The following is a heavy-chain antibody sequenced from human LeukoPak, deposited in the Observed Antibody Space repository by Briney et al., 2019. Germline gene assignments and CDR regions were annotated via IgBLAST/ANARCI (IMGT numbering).Heavy chain of an antibody. D-gene: IGHD4-11*01. J-gene: IGHJ4*02. CDR2: INPIFHTP. V-gene: IGHV1-69*05. CDR1: GGTFSSHA. CDR3: ARGRTTGEFDY. Sequence: SVKVPCKASGGTFSSHAISWVRQAPGQGLEWMGGINPIFHTPTYAKKCQGRLTITKDESMSTASMDLSSLISDDTAVYYCARGRTTGEFDYWGQGTLVTVSS.